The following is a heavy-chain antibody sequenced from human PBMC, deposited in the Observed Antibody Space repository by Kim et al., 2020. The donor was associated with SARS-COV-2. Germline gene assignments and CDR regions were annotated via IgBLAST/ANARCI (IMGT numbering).Heavy chain of an antibody. CDR3: AKEGSWREDTVGYNYFDY. CDR1: GFSFSSYG. J-gene: IGHJ4*02. V-gene: IGHV3-30*18. CDR2: ISYGGGNE. Sequence: GGSLRLSCAASGFSFSSYGMHWVRQAPGKGLEWVAAISYGGGNEYYADSVKGRFTISRDNSRNTLYLQVNSLGAEDMAVYYCAKEGSWREDTVGYNYFDYWGQGALGTVSS. D-gene: IGHD5-18*01.